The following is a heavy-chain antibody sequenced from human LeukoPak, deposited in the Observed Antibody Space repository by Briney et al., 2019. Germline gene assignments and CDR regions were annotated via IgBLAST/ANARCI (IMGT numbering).Heavy chain of an antibody. D-gene: IGHD3/OR15-3a*01. CDR2: MNPNSGNT. CDR1: GYTLTSYD. CDR3: AKDWLRVPWTGYPQSVYYMDV. J-gene: IGHJ6*03. V-gene: IGHV1-8*01. Sequence: ASVKVSCKASGYTLTSYDINWVRQATGQGLEWMGWMNPNSGNTGYAQKFQGRVTMTRNTSISTAYMELSSLRSEDTAVYYCAKDWLRVPWTGYPQSVYYMDVWGKGTTVTVSS.